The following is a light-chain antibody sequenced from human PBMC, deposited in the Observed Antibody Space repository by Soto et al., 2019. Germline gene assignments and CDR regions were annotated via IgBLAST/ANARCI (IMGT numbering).Light chain of an antibody. CDR2: RNN. CDR1: SFNIGRNY. J-gene: IGLJ3*02. Sequence: QSVLTQPPSASGTPGQRVTISCSGSSFNIGRNYVYWYQQLPGTAPKLLIHRNNQRPSGVPDRFSGSKSGTSASLDISGLRSEDEADYYCAVWDGSLSGWVFGGGTKLTVL. CDR3: AVWDGSLSGWV. V-gene: IGLV1-47*01.